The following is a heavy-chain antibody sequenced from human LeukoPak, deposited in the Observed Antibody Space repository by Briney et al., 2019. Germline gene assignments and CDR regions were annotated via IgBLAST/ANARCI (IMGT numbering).Heavy chain of an antibody. CDR2: IKSKTDGGTT. Sequence: PGGSLRLSCAASEFTLSNAWMSCVRQAPGKGLEWVGRIKSKTDGGTTDYAAPVEGRFTISRDDSKNTLYLQMNSLKTEDTAVYYCTTLTMIVVHNDYWGQGTLVTVSS. J-gene: IGHJ4*02. CDR3: TTLTMIVVHNDY. CDR1: EFTLSNAW. D-gene: IGHD3-22*01. V-gene: IGHV3-15*01.